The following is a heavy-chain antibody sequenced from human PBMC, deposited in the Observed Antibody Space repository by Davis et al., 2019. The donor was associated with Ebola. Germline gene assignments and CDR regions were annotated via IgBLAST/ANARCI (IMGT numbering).Heavy chain of an antibody. CDR2: IKSKTDGGTT. V-gene: IGHV3-15*01. Sequence: GESLKISCAASGFTLNNAWMSWVRQAPGKGLEWVGRIKSKTDGGTTDYAAPVKGRFAMSRDDSKNTLYLQMNSLKIEDTAVYYCTTLSTVTTMYFDLWGRGTLVTVSS. J-gene: IGHJ2*01. D-gene: IGHD4-17*01. CDR1: GFTLNNAW. CDR3: TTLSTVTTMYFDL.